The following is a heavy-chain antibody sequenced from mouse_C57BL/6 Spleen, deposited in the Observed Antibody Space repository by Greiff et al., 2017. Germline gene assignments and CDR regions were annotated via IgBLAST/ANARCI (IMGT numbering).Heavy chain of an antibody. CDR1: GFSLTSYG. Sequence: QVQLQQSGPGLVQPSQSLSITCTVSGFSLTSYGVHWVRQSPGTGLEWLGVIWSGGSTDYTAAFISRLSISKDNSKSQFFFKMNSLQADDTAIYYCARNSPRAYYSNYYFDYWGQVTTLTVSS. J-gene: IGHJ2*01. V-gene: IGHV2-2*01. CDR2: IWSGGST. CDR3: ARNSPRAYYSNYYFDY. D-gene: IGHD2-5*01.